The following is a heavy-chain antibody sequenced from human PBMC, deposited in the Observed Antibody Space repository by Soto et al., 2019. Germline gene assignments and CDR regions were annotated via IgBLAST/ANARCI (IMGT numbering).Heavy chain of an antibody. J-gene: IGHJ5*02. CDR3: ARSPPGSGWLHWFEP. CDR2: IYYSGST. V-gene: IGHV4-30-4*01. Sequence: SETLSLTCTVSGGSISSGDYYWSWIRQPPGKGLEWIGYIYYSGSTYYNPSLKSRVTISVDTSKNQFSLKLSSVTAADTAVYYCARSPPGSGWLHWFEPWGQGTLVTVSS. CDR1: GGSISSGDYY. D-gene: IGHD6-19*01.